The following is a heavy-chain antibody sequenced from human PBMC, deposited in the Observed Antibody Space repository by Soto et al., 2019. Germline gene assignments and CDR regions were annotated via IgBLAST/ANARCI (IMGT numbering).Heavy chain of an antibody. V-gene: IGHV3-30*03. D-gene: IGHD3-10*02. Sequence: QVQLVESGGGVVQPGRSLRLSCVGSGVIFSNNGMQWVRQTPGKGLEWVAFMSYDGSDTFYADSVKGRFTISRDNSKNTLCLHMRNLRAEDTAMYYCTIVRVADSALDHWGQGALVTVSS. J-gene: IGHJ4*02. CDR3: TIVRVADSALDH. CDR1: GVIFSNNG. CDR2: MSYDGSDT.